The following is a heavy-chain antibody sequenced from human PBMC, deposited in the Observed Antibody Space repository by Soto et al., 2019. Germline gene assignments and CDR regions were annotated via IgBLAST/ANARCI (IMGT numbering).Heavy chain of an antibody. J-gene: IGHJ6*02. D-gene: IGHD2-8*02. Sequence: GGSLRLSCAASGFTFSSYSMNWVRQAPGKGLEWVPSISSSSSYIYYADSVKGRFTISRDNAKNSLYLQMNSLRAEDTAVYYCARGLLEVYAIDYYYYYGMDVWGQGTTVTVSS. V-gene: IGHV3-21*01. CDR3: ARGLLEVYAIDYYYYYGMDV. CDR1: GFTFSSYS. CDR2: ISSSSSYI.